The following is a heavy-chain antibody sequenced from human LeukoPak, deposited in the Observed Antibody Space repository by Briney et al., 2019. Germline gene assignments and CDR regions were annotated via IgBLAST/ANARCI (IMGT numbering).Heavy chain of an antibody. J-gene: IGHJ4*02. Sequence: PGGSLRLSCAASGFTFSSYAMSWVRQAPGKGLEWVSSISSSSSYIYYADSVKGRFTISRDNAKNSLYLQMNSLRAEDTAVYYCARDFGRYCSSTSCYYFDYWGQGTLVTVSS. D-gene: IGHD2-2*01. CDR1: GFTFSSYA. CDR3: ARDFGRYCSSTSCYYFDY. V-gene: IGHV3-21*01. CDR2: ISSSSSYI.